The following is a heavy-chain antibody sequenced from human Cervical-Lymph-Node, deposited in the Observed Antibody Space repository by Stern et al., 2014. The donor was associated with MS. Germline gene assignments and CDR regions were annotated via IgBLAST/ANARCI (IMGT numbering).Heavy chain of an antibody. J-gene: IGHJ4*02. CDR3: AKDWVNTAMTHY. Sequence: EVQLVESGGGLVQPGGSLRLSCAASGFTFITYAMTWVRQAPGMGLEWVSTISGGKTYYTDSVKGRFTISRDNSKNTLYLQMNSLRAEDTAVYYCAKDWVNTAMTHYWGQGTLVTVSS. D-gene: IGHD5-18*01. CDR1: GFTFITYA. CDR2: ISGGKT. V-gene: IGHV3-23*04.